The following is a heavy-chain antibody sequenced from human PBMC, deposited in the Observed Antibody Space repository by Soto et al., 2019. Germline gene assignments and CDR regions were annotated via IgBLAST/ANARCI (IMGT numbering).Heavy chain of an antibody. CDR2: IDPSDSYT. CDR1: GYSFTTYW. J-gene: IGHJ6*02. D-gene: IGHD6-13*01. V-gene: IGHV5-10-1*01. Sequence: GEPLKMSCKGSGYSFTTYWISWVRQMPGKGLEWMGRIDPSDSYTNYSPSFQGHVTISADKSISTAYLQWSSLKASDTAMYYCARLPHSSSWYSYYYGMDVWGQGTTVTVSS. CDR3: ARLPHSSSWYSYYYGMDV.